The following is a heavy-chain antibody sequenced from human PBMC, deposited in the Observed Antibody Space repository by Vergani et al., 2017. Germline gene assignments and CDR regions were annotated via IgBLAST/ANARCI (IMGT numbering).Heavy chain of an antibody. CDR2: IIPILGIA. J-gene: IGHJ4*02. Sequence: QVQLVQSGAEVKKPGASVKVSCKASGGTFSSYAISWVRQAPGQGLEWMGRIIPILGIANYAQKFQGRVTITADKSTSTAYMELSSLISEDTAVYYCARDHGYKIDPYYFDYWGQGTLVTVSS. CDR1: GGTFSSYA. D-gene: IGHD5-24*01. V-gene: IGHV1-69*04. CDR3: ARDHGYKIDPYYFDY.